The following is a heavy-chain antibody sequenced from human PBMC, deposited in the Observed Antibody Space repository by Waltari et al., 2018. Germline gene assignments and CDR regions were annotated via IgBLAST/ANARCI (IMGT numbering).Heavy chain of an antibody. V-gene: IGHV1-2*06. D-gene: IGHD5-18*01. CDR2: INPNSGGT. Sequence: QVQLVQSGAEVKKPGASVKVSCKASGYTFTGYYMHWVRQAPGQGLEWMGRINPNSGGTNYARKFQGRVTMTRDTSISTAYMELSRLRSDDTAVYYCARGGDYVDTAMVYFDYWGQGTLVTVSS. CDR1: GYTFTGYY. J-gene: IGHJ4*02. CDR3: ARGGDYVDTAMVYFDY.